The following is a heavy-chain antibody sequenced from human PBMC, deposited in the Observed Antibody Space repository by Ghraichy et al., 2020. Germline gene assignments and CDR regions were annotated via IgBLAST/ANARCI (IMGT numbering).Heavy chain of an antibody. CDR3: ARETATKGRTYSNGYYDF. CDR1: GYSISSGYY. CDR2: FYRGGDT. D-gene: IGHD3-22*01. Sequence: SETLSLTCTVSGYSISSGYYWGWIRQSPGKGLEWIGSFYRGGDTHYNPSLKSRVTISADTSKNQLSLTLNSVTAADTAVYYCARETATKGRTYSNGYYDFWGQGTLVTVS. J-gene: IGHJ4*02. V-gene: IGHV4-38-2*02.